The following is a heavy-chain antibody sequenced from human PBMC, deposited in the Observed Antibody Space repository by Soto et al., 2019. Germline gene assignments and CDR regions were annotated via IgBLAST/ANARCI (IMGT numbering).Heavy chain of an antibody. CDR1: GFTFSSYG. V-gene: IGHV3-30*18. D-gene: IGHD4-17*01. CDR2: ISYDGSNK. Sequence: QVQLVESGGGVVQPGRSLRLSCAASGFTFSSYGMHWVRQAPGKGLEWVAVISYDGSNKYYADSVKRRFTISRDNSKNTLYLQMISLRAEDTAVYYCAKHQDYGDYGGYFDYWGQGTLVTVSS. J-gene: IGHJ4*02. CDR3: AKHQDYGDYGGYFDY.